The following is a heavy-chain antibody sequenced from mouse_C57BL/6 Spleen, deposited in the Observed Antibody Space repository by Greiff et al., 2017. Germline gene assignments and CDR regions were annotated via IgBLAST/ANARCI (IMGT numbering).Heavy chain of an antibody. CDR3: AREVVDAMDY. J-gene: IGHJ4*01. V-gene: IGHV14-2*01. CDR2: IDPEDGGT. D-gene: IGHD1-1*01. CDR1: GFNITDYY. Sequence: EVQLQQSGAELVKPGASVKLSCTASGFNITDYYMHWVKQRTEQGLEWIGRIDPEDGGTKYDPKFQGKATITADTSSNTAYMQLSSLTSEDTAVYCGAREVVDAMDYWGQGTSVTVSA.